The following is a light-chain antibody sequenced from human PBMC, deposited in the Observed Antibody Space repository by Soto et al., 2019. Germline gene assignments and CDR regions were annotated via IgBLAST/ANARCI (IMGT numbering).Light chain of an antibody. CDR2: GNS. Sequence: QAVVTQPPSVSGAPGQRVTISCTRSSSNIGAGYDVHWYQQLPGTAPQLLIYGNSKRPSGVPVRFSGSKSGASASLAITALHAEDEADYYCQSYDSSLSVVFGGGTKLTVL. CDR1: SSNIGAGYD. CDR3: QSYDSSLSVV. J-gene: IGLJ2*01. V-gene: IGLV1-40*03.